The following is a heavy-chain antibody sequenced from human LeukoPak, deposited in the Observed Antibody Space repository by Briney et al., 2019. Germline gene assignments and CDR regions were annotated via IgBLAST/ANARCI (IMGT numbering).Heavy chain of an antibody. J-gene: IGHJ4*02. V-gene: IGHV1-2*02. CDR2: INPNSGGT. D-gene: IGHD5-18*01. Sequence: ASVKLSCKASGYTFSGYYMHWVRQAPGQGLEWMGWINPNSGGTKYAQKFQGRVTMTRDTSISTAYMELSRLRSDDTAVYYCATEVTDWGQGTLVTVSS. CDR1: GYTFSGYY. CDR3: ATEVTD.